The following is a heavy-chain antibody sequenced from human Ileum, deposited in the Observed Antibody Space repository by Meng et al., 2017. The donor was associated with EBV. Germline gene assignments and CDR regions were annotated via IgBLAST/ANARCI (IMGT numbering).Heavy chain of an antibody. V-gene: IGHV4-4*02. J-gene: IGHJ4*02. CDR2: MYPAGPT. D-gene: IGHD1-26*01. CDR3: VRGGTYYLSY. CDR1: AAFLSGDCG. Sequence: QWRLKGSGEGLVKLAEASSITCAISAAFLSGDCGWSVCRQSPAMGLGWIGEMYPAGPTYYNPSLKGRVSISIDKSKNQLSLKLNSVTAADTAVYYCVRGGTYYLSYWGQGSLVTVSS.